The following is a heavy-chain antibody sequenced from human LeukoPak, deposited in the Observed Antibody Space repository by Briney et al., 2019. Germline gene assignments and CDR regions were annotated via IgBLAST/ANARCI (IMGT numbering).Heavy chain of an antibody. J-gene: IGHJ6*02. D-gene: IGHD2-15*01. CDR3: ARVGGSNYYYYGMDV. Sequence: SETLSLTCTVSGGSISSYYWSWIRQPPGKGLEWIGYIYYGENTNYNPSLKSRVTMSVDTSMNQFSLKLSSVAAADTAVYYCARVGGSNYYYYGMDVWGQGTTVAVSS. V-gene: IGHV4-59*01. CDR1: GGSISSYY. CDR2: IYYGENT.